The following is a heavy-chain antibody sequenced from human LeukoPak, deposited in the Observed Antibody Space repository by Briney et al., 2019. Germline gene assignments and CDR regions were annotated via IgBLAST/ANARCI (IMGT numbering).Heavy chain of an antibody. CDR3: ARGIFSTLRYFDWLSPFDY. CDR2: ISWNSGSI. D-gene: IGHD3-9*01. CDR1: GFTLDDYA. J-gene: IGHJ4*02. V-gene: IGHV3-9*01. Sequence: PGRSLRLSCAASGFTLDDYAMHWVRQAPGKGLEWVSGISWNSGSIGYADSVKGRFTISRDNAKNSLYLQMNSLRAEDTAVYYCARGIFSTLRYFDWLSPFDYWGQGTLVTVSS.